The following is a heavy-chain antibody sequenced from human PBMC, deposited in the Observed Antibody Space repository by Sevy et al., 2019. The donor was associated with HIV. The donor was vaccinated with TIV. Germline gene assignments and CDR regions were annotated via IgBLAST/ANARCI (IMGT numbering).Heavy chain of an antibody. J-gene: IGHJ4*02. Sequence: GGYLRLSCTASGFTFGDYAMSWFRQAPGKGLEWVGFIRSKAYGGTTEYAASVKGRFTISRDDSKSIAYLQMNSLKTEDTAVYYCTRSHSNYVSLFDYWGQGTLVTVSS. CDR2: IRSKAYGGTT. V-gene: IGHV3-49*03. CDR3: TRSHSNYVSLFDY. CDR1: GFTFGDYA. D-gene: IGHD4-4*01.